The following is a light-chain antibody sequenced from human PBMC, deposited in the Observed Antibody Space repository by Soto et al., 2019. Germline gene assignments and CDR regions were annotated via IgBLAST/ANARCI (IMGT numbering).Light chain of an antibody. CDR2: RNS. J-gene: IGLJ2*01. V-gene: IGLV1-47*01. CDR1: SSNIGSNY. CDR3: AAWDDSLSGVV. Sequence: SVLTQPPSASGTPGQRVTISCSGSSSNIGSNYVYWYQQLPGTVPQLLIYRNSERPSGVPDRFSGSKSGTSASLAISGLRSGDEADYYCAAWDDSLSGVVFGGGTKLTVL.